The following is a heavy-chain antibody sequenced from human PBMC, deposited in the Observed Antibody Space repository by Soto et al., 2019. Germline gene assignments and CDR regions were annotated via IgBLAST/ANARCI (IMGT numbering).Heavy chain of an antibody. V-gene: IGHV3-33*01. CDR2: IWYDGSNK. CDR1: GFTFSSYG. Sequence: ESGGGVVQPGRSLRLSCAASGFTFSSYGMHWVRQAPGKGLEWVAVIWYDGSNKYYADSVKGRFTISRDNSKNTLYLQMNSRRAEDTAVYYCARDYDSSGYPRYYFDYWGQGTLVTVSS. J-gene: IGHJ4*02. D-gene: IGHD3-22*01. CDR3: ARDYDSSGYPRYYFDY.